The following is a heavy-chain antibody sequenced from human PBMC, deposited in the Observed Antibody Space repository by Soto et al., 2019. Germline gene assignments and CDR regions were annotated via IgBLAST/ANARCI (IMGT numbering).Heavy chain of an antibody. V-gene: IGHV1-46*01. CDR2: INPGVGST. Sequence: QVQLVQSGAELKKPGASVKVSCKASGYTFTNFYIHWVRQAPGQGLEWMGRINPGVGSTTYAQRFEHRVSMTRDTSTSIAYLELSSLRSEDRAMYYFARLWCGGQCYFDFWGPGTLVTVSS. CDR1: GYTFTNFY. CDR3: ARLWCGGQCYFDF. J-gene: IGHJ4*02. D-gene: IGHD2-21*01.